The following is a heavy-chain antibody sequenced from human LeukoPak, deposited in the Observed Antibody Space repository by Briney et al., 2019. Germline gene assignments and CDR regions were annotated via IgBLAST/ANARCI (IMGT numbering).Heavy chain of an antibody. V-gene: IGHV5-51*01. Sequence: RGESLKISCKGSGYSFTSYWIGWVRQMPGKGLEWMGIIYPGDSDTRYSPSFQGQVTISADKSISTAYLQWSSLKASDTAMYYCARMGSSSNYYYYYYMDVWGKGTTVTVSS. CDR3: ARMGSSSNYYYYYYMDV. D-gene: IGHD6-6*01. CDR2: IYPGDSDT. CDR1: GYSFTSYW. J-gene: IGHJ6*03.